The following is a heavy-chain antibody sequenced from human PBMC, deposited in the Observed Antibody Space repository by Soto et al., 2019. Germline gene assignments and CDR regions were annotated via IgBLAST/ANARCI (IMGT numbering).Heavy chain of an antibody. CDR1: GGSISSYY. CDR3: ARSPLAYCSSTSCYNDYYGMDV. V-gene: IGHV4-59*01. J-gene: IGHJ6*02. CDR2: IYYSGST. Sequence: PSETLSLNCTVSGGSISSYYWSWIRQPPGKGLEWIGYIYYSGSTNYNPSLKSRVTISVDTSKNQFSLKLSSVTAADTAVYYCARSPLAYCSSTSCYNDYYGMDVWGPGTTFIVT. D-gene: IGHD2-2*02.